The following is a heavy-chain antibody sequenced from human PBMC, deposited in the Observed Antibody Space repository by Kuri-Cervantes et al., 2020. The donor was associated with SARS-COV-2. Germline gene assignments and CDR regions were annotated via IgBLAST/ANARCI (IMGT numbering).Heavy chain of an antibody. J-gene: IGHJ4*02. V-gene: IGHV3-73*01. Sequence: GGSLRLPCKASGFTFGDYAMSWVRQAPGKGLEWVGRVRGKANNYATAYAASVKGRFTISRDDSKNMAYLQMNSLKTEDTAVYYCTTLIDYWGQGALVTVSS. CDR3: TTLIDY. CDR2: VRGKANNYAT. CDR1: GFTFGDYA.